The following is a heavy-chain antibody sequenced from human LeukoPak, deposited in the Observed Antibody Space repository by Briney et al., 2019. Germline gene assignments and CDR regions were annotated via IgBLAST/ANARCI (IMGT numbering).Heavy chain of an antibody. Sequence: GGSLRLSCAASGFTFSSYAMHWVRQAPGKGLEWVAVVSYDGSNKYYADSVKGRFTISRDNSKNTLYLQMNSLRAEDTAVYYCARDGLEGPYFDYWGQRTLVTVSS. D-gene: IGHD3-22*01. J-gene: IGHJ4*02. CDR2: VSYDGSNK. V-gene: IGHV3-30-3*01. CDR1: GFTFSSYA. CDR3: ARDGLEGPYFDY.